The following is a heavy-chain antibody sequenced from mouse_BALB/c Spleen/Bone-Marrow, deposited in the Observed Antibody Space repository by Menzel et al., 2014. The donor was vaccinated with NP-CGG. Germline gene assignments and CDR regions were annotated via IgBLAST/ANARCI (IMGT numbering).Heavy chain of an antibody. V-gene: IGHV1-18*01. CDR2: INPNNGGT. Sequence: EVQLQQSGPELVKPGASVKIPCKASGYTFTDYNMDWVKQSHGKSLEWIGDINPNNGGTIYNQKFKGKATLTVDKSSSTAYMELRSLTSEDTAVYYCAREVRRFYAMGYWGQGTSVTVSS. CDR1: GYTFTDYN. J-gene: IGHJ4*01. CDR3: AREVRRFYAMGY. D-gene: IGHD2-14*01.